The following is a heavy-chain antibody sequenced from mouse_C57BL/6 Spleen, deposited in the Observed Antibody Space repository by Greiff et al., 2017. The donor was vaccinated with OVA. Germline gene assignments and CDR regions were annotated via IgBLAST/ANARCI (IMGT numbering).Heavy chain of an antibody. D-gene: IGHD2-3*01. V-gene: IGHV2-5*01. CDR2: IWRGGST. Sequence: VKLMESGPGLVQPSQSLSITCTVSGFSLTSYGVHWVRQSPGKGLEWLGVIWRGGSTDYNAAFMSRLSITKDNSKSQVFFKMNSLQADDTAIYYCAKEDYDGYYLYAMDYWGQGTSVTVSS. CDR1: GFSLTSYG. CDR3: AKEDYDGYYLYAMDY. J-gene: IGHJ4*01.